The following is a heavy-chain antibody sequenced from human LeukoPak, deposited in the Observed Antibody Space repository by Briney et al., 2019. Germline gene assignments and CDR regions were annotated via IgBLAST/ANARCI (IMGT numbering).Heavy chain of an antibody. CDR2: IYSGGST. J-gene: IGHJ4*02. V-gene: IGHV3-53*01. CDR3: ARDSIAAAEDY. CDR1: GVTFSSST. D-gene: IGHD6-13*01. Sequence: PGGSLRLSCAASGVTFSSSTMNWVRQAPGKGLEWVSVIYSGGSTYYADSVKGRFTISRDNSKNTLYLQMNSLRAEDTAVYYCARDSIAAAEDYWGQGTLVTVSS.